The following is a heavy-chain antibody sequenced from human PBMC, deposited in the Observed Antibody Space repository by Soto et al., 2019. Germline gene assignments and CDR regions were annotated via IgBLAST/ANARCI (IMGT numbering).Heavy chain of an antibody. CDR3: AKDGVLGAIAAAGTGSFDY. Sequence: QVQLVESGGGVVQPGRSLRLSCAASGFTFSSYGMHWVRQAPGKGLEWVAVISYDGSNKYYADSVKGRFTISRDNSKNTLYLQMNSLRAEDTAVYYCAKDGVLGAIAAAGTGSFDYWGQGTLVTVSS. V-gene: IGHV3-30*18. CDR2: ISYDGSNK. CDR1: GFTFSSYG. J-gene: IGHJ4*02. D-gene: IGHD6-13*01.